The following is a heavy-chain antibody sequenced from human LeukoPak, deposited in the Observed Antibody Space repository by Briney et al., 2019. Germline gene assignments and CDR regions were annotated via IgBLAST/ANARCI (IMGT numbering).Heavy chain of an antibody. CDR2: IIPIFGIA. D-gene: IGHD3-3*01. Sequence: GASVKVSCKASGGTFSSYAISWVRQAPGQGLEWMRRIIPIFGIANYAQKFQGRVTITADKSTSTAYMELSSLRSEDTAVYYCASDQYYDFWSGPRNWFDPWGQGTLVTVSS. V-gene: IGHV1-69*04. CDR1: GGTFSSYA. J-gene: IGHJ5*02. CDR3: ASDQYYDFWSGPRNWFDP.